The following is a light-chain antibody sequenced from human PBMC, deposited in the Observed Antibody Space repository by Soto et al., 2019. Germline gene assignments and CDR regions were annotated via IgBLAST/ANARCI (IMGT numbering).Light chain of an antibody. Sequence: SYELTQPPSVSVSPGQTASITCSGDKLGDKYAYWYQQKPGQSPVLVIYQDSKRPSGIPERFSGSNSGNTATLTISGTQAMGEADYYCQAWDSSTVVFGGGTKLTVL. CDR3: QAWDSSTVV. V-gene: IGLV3-1*01. J-gene: IGLJ2*01. CDR1: KLGDKY. CDR2: QDS.